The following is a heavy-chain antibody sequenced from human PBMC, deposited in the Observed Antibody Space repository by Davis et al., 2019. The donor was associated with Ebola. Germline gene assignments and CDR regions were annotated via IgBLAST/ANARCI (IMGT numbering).Heavy chain of an antibody. CDR1: GSTFSGSS. Sequence: GESLKISCAASGSTFSGSSMNWVRQAPGKGLEWVSHISGGTSATCYADSVKGRFTISRDNVKNSLYLQMNSLRDEDRAVYYCARGVDYGFDIWGQGTMVTVSS. V-gene: IGHV3-48*02. CDR2: ISGGTSAT. J-gene: IGHJ3*02. D-gene: IGHD2-21*02. CDR3: ARGVDYGFDI.